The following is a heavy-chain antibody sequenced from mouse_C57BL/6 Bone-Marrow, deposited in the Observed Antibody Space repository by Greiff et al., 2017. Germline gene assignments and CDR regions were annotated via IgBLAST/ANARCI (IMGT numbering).Heavy chain of an antibody. CDR2: IDPNSGGT. Sequence: QVQLQQPGAELVKPGASVKLSCKASGYTFTSYWMHWVKQRPGRGLEWIGRIDPNSGGTKYNEKFKSKATLTVDKPSSTAYMQLSSLTSEDSAVXYCARHYSNQFPHWYFDVWGTGTTVTVSS. CDR1: GYTFTSYW. CDR3: ARHYSNQFPHWYFDV. D-gene: IGHD2-5*01. V-gene: IGHV1-72*01. J-gene: IGHJ1*03.